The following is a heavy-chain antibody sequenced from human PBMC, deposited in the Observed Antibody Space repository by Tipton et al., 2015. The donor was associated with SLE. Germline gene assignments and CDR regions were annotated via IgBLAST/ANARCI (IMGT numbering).Heavy chain of an antibody. V-gene: IGHV4-59*08. J-gene: IGHJ3*02. CDR2: IYYSGST. D-gene: IGHD6-13*01. CDR1: GGSISSYY. Sequence: TLSLTCTVSGGSISSYYWSWIRQPPGKGLEWIGYIYYSGSTNYNPSLKSRVTISVDTSKSQFSLKLSSVTAADTAVYYCARLAAAARGAFDIWGQGTMVTVSS. CDR3: ARLAAAARGAFDI.